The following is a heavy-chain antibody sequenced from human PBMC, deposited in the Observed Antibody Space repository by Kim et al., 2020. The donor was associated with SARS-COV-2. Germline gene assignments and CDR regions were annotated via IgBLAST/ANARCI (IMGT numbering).Heavy chain of an antibody. CDR2: ISSSSYI. CDR3: ARDRYGGYFDL. J-gene: IGHJ2*01. V-gene: IGHV3-21*01. CDR1: GFTFSSYS. D-gene: IGHD3-10*01. Sequence: GGSLRLSCAASGFTFSSYSMNWVRQAPGKGLEWVSSISSSSYIYYADSVKGRFTISRDNAKNSLYLQMNSLRAEDTAVYYCARDRYGGYFDLWGRGTLVTVSS.